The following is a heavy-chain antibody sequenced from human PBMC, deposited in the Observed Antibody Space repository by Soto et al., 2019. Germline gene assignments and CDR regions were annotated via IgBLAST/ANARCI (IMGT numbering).Heavy chain of an antibody. J-gene: IGHJ3*02. V-gene: IGHV3-9*01. CDR2: ISWNSGSI. D-gene: IGHD2-15*01. CDR3: AKGYCSCGSCSYAFDI. CDR1: GFTFDDYA. Sequence: EVQLVESGGGLVQPGRSLRLSCAASGFTFDDYAMHWVRQAPGKGLEWVSGISWNSGSIGYADSVKGRFTISRDNAKNSLYLQMNSLRAEDTALYYCAKGYCSCGSCSYAFDIWGQGTMVTVSS.